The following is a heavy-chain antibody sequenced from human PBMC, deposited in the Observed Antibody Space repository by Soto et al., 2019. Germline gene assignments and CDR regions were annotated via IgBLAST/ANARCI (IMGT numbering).Heavy chain of an antibody. CDR1: GATLDTFINFG. D-gene: IGHD5-12*01. V-gene: IGHV1-69*12. CDR2: IIPVFGTA. Sequence: QVQLVQSGAEVKKPGSSVKVSCKASGATLDTFINFGVTWVRRAPGQGLEWMGGIIPVFGTAHYAQKFQGRLTISADESTRTAYMELSSLRSEDTAVYYCARGAATKTLVLMYDALELWGQGTMVTVSS. CDR3: ARGAATKTLVLMYDALEL. J-gene: IGHJ3*01.